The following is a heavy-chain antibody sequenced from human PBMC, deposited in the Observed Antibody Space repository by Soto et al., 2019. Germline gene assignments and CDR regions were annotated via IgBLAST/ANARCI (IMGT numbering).Heavy chain of an antibody. CDR1: GYSFTSYW. CDR2: IHPGYSDT. Sequence: GESLKISCKGSGYSFTSYWIGWVRQMPGKGLEWMGIIHPGYSDTRYSPSFQGQVTISADKSISTAYLQWSSLKASDTAMYYCASKTARCLDILACWGQGTVVTVYS. D-gene: IGHD3-3*01. V-gene: IGHV5-51*01. J-gene: IGHJ4*02. CDR3: ASKTARCLDILAC.